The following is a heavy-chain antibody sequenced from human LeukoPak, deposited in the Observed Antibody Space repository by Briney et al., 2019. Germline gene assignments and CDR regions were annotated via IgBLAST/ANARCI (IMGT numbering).Heavy chain of an antibody. Sequence: PGGSLRPSCAASGFTFSSYGMHWVRQAPGKGLEWVSYISSSGSTIYYADSVKGRFTISRDNAKNSLYPQMNSLRAEDTAVYYCARDPLGYDILTGYTPRYFDYWGQGTLVTVSS. V-gene: IGHV3-48*04. CDR3: ARDPLGYDILTGYTPRYFDY. CDR1: GFTFSSYG. CDR2: ISSSGSTI. J-gene: IGHJ4*02. D-gene: IGHD3-9*01.